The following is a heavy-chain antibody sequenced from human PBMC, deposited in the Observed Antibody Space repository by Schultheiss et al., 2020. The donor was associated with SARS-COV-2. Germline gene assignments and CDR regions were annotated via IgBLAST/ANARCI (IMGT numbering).Heavy chain of an antibody. CDR3: AREGPYKQGLLG. CDR1: GGSFSGYY. J-gene: IGHJ4*02. Sequence: SETLSLTCAVYGGSFSGYYWSWIRQPPGKGLEWIGEINHSGSTNYNPSLKSRVTISVDRSKNQFSLKLSSVTAADTAVYYCAREGPYKQGLLGWGQGTLVTVSS. D-gene: IGHD6-19*01. V-gene: IGHV4-34*01. CDR2: INHSGST.